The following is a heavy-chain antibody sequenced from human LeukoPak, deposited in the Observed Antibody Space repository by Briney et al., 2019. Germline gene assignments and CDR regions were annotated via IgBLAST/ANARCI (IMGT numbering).Heavy chain of an antibody. CDR3: ARVRGIVVVPAAIWWFDP. D-gene: IGHD2-2*01. Sequence: GSLRLSCAASGFTFSSYSMNWVRQTPGKGLEWVANIKQDGSEKYYVDSVKGRFTISRDNAKNSLYLQMNSLRAEDTAVYYCARVRGIVVVPAAIWWFDPWGQGTLVTVSS. CDR2: IKQDGSEK. CDR1: GFTFSSYS. V-gene: IGHV3-7*01. J-gene: IGHJ5*02.